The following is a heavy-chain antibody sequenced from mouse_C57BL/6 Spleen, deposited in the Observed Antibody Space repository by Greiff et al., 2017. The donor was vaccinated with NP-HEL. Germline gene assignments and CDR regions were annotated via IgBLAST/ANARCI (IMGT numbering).Heavy chain of an antibody. V-gene: IGHV14-4*01. J-gene: IGHJ2*01. CDR2: IDPENGDT. Sequence: DVQLQESGAELVRPGASVKLSCTASGFNIKDDYMHWVKQRPEQGLEWIGWIDPENGDTEYASKFQGKATITADTSSNTAYLQLSSLTSEDTAVYYCTTLDSSGPYWGQGTTLTVSS. CDR3: TTLDSSGPY. D-gene: IGHD3-2*02. CDR1: GFNIKDDY.